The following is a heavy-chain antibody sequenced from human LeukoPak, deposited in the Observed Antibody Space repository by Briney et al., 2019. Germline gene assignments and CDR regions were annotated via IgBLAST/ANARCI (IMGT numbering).Heavy chain of an antibody. CDR2: INQDGSTK. D-gene: IGHD3-10*01. CDR3: ARDSYGSGSYYRIDY. J-gene: IGHJ4*02. CDR1: GFTFSSYW. Sequence: PGGSLRLSCTASGFTFSSYWMNWVRQAPGTGLEWVANINQDGSTKYYLDSVKGRFTISRDNAKNSLYLQMNSLRAEDTAVYYCARDSYGSGSYYRIDYWGQGTLVTVSS. V-gene: IGHV3-7*01.